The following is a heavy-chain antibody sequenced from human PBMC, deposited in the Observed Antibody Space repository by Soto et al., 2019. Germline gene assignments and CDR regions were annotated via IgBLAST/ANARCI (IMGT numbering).Heavy chain of an antibody. CDR3: ARGECSSNYCFTRWALDI. J-gene: IGHJ3*02. V-gene: IGHV4-34*01. Sequence: QVQLQQWGAGLLKPSATLSLTCAVYGGSFSGYYWTWIRQTPGKGLEWIGEINHSGSTNYNPSLKSRVSISADTSKKQFSLNLTSVTAADTAVYYCARGECSSNYCFTRWALDIWGQGTVVTVSS. CDR1: GGSFSGYY. CDR2: INHSGST. D-gene: IGHD2-2*01.